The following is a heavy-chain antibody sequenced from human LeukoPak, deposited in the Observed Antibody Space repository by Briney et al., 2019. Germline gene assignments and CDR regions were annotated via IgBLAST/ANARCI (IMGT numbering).Heavy chain of an antibody. CDR2: IDGPSSYI. J-gene: IGHJ5*02. Sequence: GGSLRLSCAASGFTFSSYTMNWVRQAPGKGLEWVSSIDGPSSYIYYAGSLKGRFTISRDNAKNSLFLQINSLRTEDTAVYYCARGSISLAWGQGTLVTVSS. V-gene: IGHV3-21*01. D-gene: IGHD3-3*01. CDR3: ARGSISLA. CDR1: GFTFSSYT.